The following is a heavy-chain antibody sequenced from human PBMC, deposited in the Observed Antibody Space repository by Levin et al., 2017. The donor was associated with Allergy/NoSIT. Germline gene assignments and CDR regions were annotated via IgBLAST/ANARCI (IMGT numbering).Heavy chain of an antibody. D-gene: IGHD3-10*01. CDR1: GFTFDDYA. CDR3: ARDNIGLPDAFDI. V-gene: IGHV3-9*01. Sequence: SCAASGFTFDDYAMHWVRQAPGKGLEWFSGISWNSGSIGYAGSVKGRFTISRDNAKNSLYLQMNSLRTEDTALYYCARDNIGLPDAFDIWGQGTMVIVSS. CDR2: ISWNSGSI. J-gene: IGHJ3*02.